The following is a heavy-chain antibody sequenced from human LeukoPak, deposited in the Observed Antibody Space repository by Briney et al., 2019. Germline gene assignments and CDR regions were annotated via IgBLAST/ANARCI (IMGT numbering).Heavy chain of an antibody. D-gene: IGHD3-9*01. Sequence: GGSLTLSCAASGFTFSSYAMSWVRQAPGKGLEWVSAISGSGGSTYYADSVKGRFTISRDNSKNTLYLQMHSLRAEGTAVYYCAKDPVLRYFDWLPYFDYWGQGTLVTVSS. J-gene: IGHJ4*02. V-gene: IGHV3-23*01. CDR2: ISGSGGST. CDR1: GFTFSSYA. CDR3: AKDPVLRYFDWLPYFDY.